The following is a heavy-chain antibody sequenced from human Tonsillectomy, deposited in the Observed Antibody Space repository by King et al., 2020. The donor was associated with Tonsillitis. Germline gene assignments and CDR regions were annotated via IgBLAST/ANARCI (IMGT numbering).Heavy chain of an antibody. Sequence: LQLQESGPGLVKTSETLSLTCTVSGGSISSGSYYWGWVRQPPGKGLEWVGNIYHTGSTYYNPFLKSRVTISVDTSKNQFSLKLSSVTAADTAVYYCAGIMIPFGGVIVSHWYFDLWGRGTLVTVSS. V-gene: IGHV4-39*01. J-gene: IGHJ2*01. CDR2: IYHTGST. CDR3: AGIMIPFGGVIVSHWYFDL. D-gene: IGHD3-16*02. CDR1: GGSISSGSYY.